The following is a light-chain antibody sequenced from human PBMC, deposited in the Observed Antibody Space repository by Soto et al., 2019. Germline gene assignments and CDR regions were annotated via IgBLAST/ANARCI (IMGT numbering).Light chain of an antibody. CDR2: AAY. V-gene: IGKV1-9*01. CDR1: QAIDNY. J-gene: IGKJ5*01. Sequence: DIQLTQSPSFLSSSVGDTVTITCRASQAIDNYLAWYQHAPGKAPRLLIYAAYTLQSGVPKRFSGSGSGTEFSLTISSLLPEDFATYYCQLLNDSPPVTFGQGTRLEIK. CDR3: QLLNDSPPVT.